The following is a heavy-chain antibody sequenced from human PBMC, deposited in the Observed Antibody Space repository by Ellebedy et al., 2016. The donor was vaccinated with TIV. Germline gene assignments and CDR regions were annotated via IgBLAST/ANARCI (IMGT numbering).Heavy chain of an antibody. CDR3: AKGRIQLWEEFDY. V-gene: IGHV3-23*01. CDR1: GFTFSSYA. J-gene: IGHJ4*02. D-gene: IGHD5-18*01. CDR2: ISGSGGST. Sequence: GESLKISCAASGFTFSSYAMSWVRQAPGKGLEWVSAISGSGGSTYYADSVKGRFTISRDNSKNTLYLQMNSLRAEDTAVYYCAKGRIQLWEEFDYWGQGTLVTVSS.